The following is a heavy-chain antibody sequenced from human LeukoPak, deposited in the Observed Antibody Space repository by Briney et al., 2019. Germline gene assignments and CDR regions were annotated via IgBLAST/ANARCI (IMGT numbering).Heavy chain of an antibody. CDR1: VGSISSYY. D-gene: IGHD3-22*01. Sequence: PSETLSLTCTVSVGSISSYYWSWIRQPAGKGLEWIGRIYTSGSTNYNRSLKSRVTISVDKSKNKFYLKLSSVTAADTGVYYCAREHDSSGYYYRDAFDIWGQGTMVTVSS. CDR2: IYTSGST. J-gene: IGHJ3*02. CDR3: AREHDSSGYYYRDAFDI. V-gene: IGHV4-4*07.